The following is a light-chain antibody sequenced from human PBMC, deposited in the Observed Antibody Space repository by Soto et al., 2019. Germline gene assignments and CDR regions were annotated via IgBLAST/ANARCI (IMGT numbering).Light chain of an antibody. CDR3: AAWDDSLIVYNYV. J-gene: IGLJ1*01. CDR1: SSNIGSNY. V-gene: IGLV1-47*01. Sequence: QSVLTQPPSASGTPGQRVTISCSGSSSNIGSNYVYWYQQLPGTAPKLLIYRNNQRPSGVPDRFSGSKSGTSASLAISGLRSEDEADYYCAAWDDSLIVYNYVFGTGTKVTVL. CDR2: RNN.